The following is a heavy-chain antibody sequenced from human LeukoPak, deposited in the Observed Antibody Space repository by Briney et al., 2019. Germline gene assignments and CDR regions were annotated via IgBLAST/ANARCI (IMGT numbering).Heavy chain of an antibody. D-gene: IGHD3-22*01. V-gene: IGHV4-59*01. Sequence: SETLSLTCTVSGGSISSYYWSWIRQPPGKGLEWIGYIYYSGGTNYNPSLKSRVTISVDTSKNQFSLKLSSVTAADTAVYYCARDSSGYYYELDYWGQGTLVTVSS. J-gene: IGHJ4*02. CDR3: ARDSSGYYYELDY. CDR2: IYYSGGT. CDR1: GGSISSYY.